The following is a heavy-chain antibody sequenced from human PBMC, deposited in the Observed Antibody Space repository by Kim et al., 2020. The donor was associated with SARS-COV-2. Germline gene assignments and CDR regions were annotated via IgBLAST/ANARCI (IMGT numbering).Heavy chain of an antibody. CDR1: GGSFSGYY. J-gene: IGHJ3*02. CDR2: INRSGST. V-gene: IGHV4-34*01. CDR3: ARGLPMVRGVIKTDAFDI. Sequence: SETLSLTCAVYGGSFSGYYWSWIRQPPGKGLEWIGEINRSGSTNYNPSLKSRVTISVDTSKNQFSLKLSSVTAADTAVYYCARGLPMVRGVIKTDAFDIWGQGTMVTVSS. D-gene: IGHD3-10*01.